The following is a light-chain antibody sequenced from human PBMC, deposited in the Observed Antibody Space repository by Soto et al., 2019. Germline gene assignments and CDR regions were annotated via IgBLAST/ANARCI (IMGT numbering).Light chain of an antibody. CDR1: QGISTW. Sequence: DIQMTQSPSFVSASVGDRVNITCRASQGISTWLAWYQQKPGKAPNLLIYAASSLHTGVPSRFSGYRSESDFNLTISSLQPDDFATYFCQQGHSFPFTFGHGTIVDIK. CDR2: AAS. J-gene: IGKJ3*01. CDR3: QQGHSFPFT. V-gene: IGKV1-12*01.